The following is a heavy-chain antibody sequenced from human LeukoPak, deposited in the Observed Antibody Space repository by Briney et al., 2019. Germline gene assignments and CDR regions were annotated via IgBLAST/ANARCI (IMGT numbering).Heavy chain of an antibody. D-gene: IGHD3-3*01. J-gene: IGHJ6*02. CDR2: ISAYNGNT. CDR3: ARAPTTIFGVVLYGMDV. Sequence: ASVKVSCKASGYTFTSYGISWVRQAPGQGLEWMGWISAYNGNTNYAQKPQGRVTMTTDTSTSTANMELRSLRSDDTAVYYCARAPTTIFGVVLYGMDVWGQGTTVTVSS. CDR1: GYTFTSYG. V-gene: IGHV1-18*01.